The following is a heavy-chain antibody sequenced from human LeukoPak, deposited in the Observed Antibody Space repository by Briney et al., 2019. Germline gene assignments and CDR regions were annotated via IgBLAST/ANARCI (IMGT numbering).Heavy chain of an antibody. Sequence: GASVKVSCKASGYTFTGYYMHWVRQAPGQGLEWMGWINPNSGGTNYAQKFQGRVTMTRDTSISTAYMELSRLRSDDTAVYYCASFGSSSWYASDAFDIWGQGTMVTVSS. CDR2: INPNSGGT. J-gene: IGHJ3*02. CDR3: ASFGSSSWYASDAFDI. CDR1: GYTFTGYY. D-gene: IGHD6-13*01. V-gene: IGHV1-2*02.